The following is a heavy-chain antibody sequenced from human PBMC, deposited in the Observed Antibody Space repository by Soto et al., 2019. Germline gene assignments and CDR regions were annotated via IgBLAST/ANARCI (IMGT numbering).Heavy chain of an antibody. CDR1: GYTFTSYG. Sequence: QVSLVQSGAEVKKPGASVKVSCKASGYTFTSYGISWVRQAPGQGLEWMGWISAYNGNTNYAQKLQGRVTMTTDTSTSTAYMELRSLRSDDTAVYYCARDHCSSTSCYAFLVLDYWGQGTLVTVSS. V-gene: IGHV1-18*01. CDR3: ARDHCSSTSCYAFLVLDY. CDR2: ISAYNGNT. D-gene: IGHD2-2*01. J-gene: IGHJ4*02.